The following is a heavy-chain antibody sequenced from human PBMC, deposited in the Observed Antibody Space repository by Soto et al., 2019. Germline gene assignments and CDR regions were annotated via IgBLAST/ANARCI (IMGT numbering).Heavy chain of an antibody. Sequence: SETLSLTCTVSGCSISSSSYYWGWIRQPPGKGLEWIGSIYYSGSTYYNPSLKSRVTISVDTSKNQFSLKLSSVTAADTAVYYCARTVRESFDPWGQGTLVTVSS. CDR3: ARTVRESFDP. CDR2: IYYSGST. V-gene: IGHV4-39*01. J-gene: IGHJ5*02. CDR1: GCSISSSSYY. D-gene: IGHD4-17*01.